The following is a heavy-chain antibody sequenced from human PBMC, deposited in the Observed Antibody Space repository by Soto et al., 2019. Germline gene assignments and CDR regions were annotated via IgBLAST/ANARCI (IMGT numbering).Heavy chain of an antibody. D-gene: IGHD6-6*01. CDR1: GFTFSDYY. CDR2: ISSTSAYT. J-gene: IGHJ4*02. Sequence: QVQLVESGGGLVKPGGSLRLSCAASGFTFSDYYMTWFRQAPGKGLEWVSYISSTSAYTNYADSVRGRFTISRDNAKNSLYLQMTSLTDDDTAVYYCARDPSRRAPPDYWGQGTLVTVSS. V-gene: IGHV3-11*05. CDR3: ARDPSRRAPPDY.